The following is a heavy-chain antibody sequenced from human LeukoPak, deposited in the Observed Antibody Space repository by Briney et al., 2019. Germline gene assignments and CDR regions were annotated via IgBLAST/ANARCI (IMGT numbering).Heavy chain of an antibody. Sequence: SVKVSCKASGCTFSSYTISWVRQAPGQGLEWMGRIIPILGIANYAQKFQGSVTITAAKSTSTAYMELSSLRSEDTAVYYGAREAGYCGGDCLYYFDYWGQGTLVTVSS. CDR1: GCTFSSYT. D-gene: IGHD2-21*01. CDR2: IIPILGIA. V-gene: IGHV1-69*04. J-gene: IGHJ4*02. CDR3: AREAGYCGGDCLYYFDY.